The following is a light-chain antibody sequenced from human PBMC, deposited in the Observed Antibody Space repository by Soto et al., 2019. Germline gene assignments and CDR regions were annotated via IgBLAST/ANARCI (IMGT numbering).Light chain of an antibody. CDR1: QTFSGY. CDR2: DAS. Sequence: EIVLTQSPATLSLSPGERATLSCRASQTFSGYLAWYQLKPGQAPRLLIYDASNRATGIPARFSGGGSGTDFTLTISSLEPEDFAVYYCQQRNNWPPLFTFGPGTRVDIK. CDR3: QQRNNWPPLFT. J-gene: IGKJ3*01. V-gene: IGKV3-11*01.